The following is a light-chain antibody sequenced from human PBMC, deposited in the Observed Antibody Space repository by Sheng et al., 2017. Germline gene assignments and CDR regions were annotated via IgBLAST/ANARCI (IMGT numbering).Light chain of an antibody. CDR2: AAS. CDR1: QSISTY. CDR3: QQSYTAPYT. Sequence: DIQVTQSPSSLSASVGDRVTITCRASQSISTYLTWSQQRPGKAPKLLIYAASILESGVPSRFSGSGSGTDFTLTITSLQPEDFATYYCQQSYTAPYTFGQGTKLEIK. V-gene: IGKV1-39*01. J-gene: IGKJ2*01.